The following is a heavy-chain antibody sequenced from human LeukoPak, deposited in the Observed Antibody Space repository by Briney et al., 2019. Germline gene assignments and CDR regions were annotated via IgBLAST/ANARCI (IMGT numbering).Heavy chain of an antibody. Sequence: PGGSLRLSCAASGFTSTTYWMYWVRQAPGKGLVWVSRISSDGSSTNYADSVKGRFTFSRDNAKNTLSLQMNSLRAEDTAIYYCTRARNGDYFDFWGQGTLVTVSS. V-gene: IGHV3-74*01. CDR3: TRARNGDYFDF. CDR2: ISSDGSST. CDR1: GFTSTTYW. J-gene: IGHJ4*02. D-gene: IGHD4-17*01.